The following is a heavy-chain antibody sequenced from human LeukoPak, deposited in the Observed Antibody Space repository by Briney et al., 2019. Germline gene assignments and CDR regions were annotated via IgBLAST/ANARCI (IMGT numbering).Heavy chain of an antibody. CDR1: GFTFSDYY. Sequence: PGGSLRLSCAASGFTFSDYYMSWVRQAPGKGLEWVSAISGSGDSTYYGDSVKGRFTISRDNAKNSLYLQMNSLRAEDTAVYYCAREFGVDVGFDYWGQGTLVTVSS. CDR3: AREFGVDVGFDY. D-gene: IGHD1-26*01. V-gene: IGHV3-69-1*01. J-gene: IGHJ4*02. CDR2: ISGSGDST.